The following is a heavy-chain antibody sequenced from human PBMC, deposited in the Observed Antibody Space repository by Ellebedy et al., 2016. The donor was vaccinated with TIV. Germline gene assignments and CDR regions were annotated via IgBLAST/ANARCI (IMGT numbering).Heavy chain of an antibody. D-gene: IGHD1-26*01. Sequence: PGGSLRLSCAASGFTFGNFYMSWIRQAPGKGLEWISYISSSGSTIYYTDSVKGRFTISSDNAKNSLYLQMNSLRAEDTAVYYCASSTKILVSWFDPWGQGTLVTVSS. CDR2: ISSSGSTI. CDR1: GFTFGNFY. J-gene: IGHJ5*02. CDR3: ASSTKILVSWFDP. V-gene: IGHV3-11*04.